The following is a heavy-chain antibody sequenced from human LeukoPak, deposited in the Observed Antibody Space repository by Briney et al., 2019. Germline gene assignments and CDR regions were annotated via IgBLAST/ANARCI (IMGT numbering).Heavy chain of an antibody. Sequence: AGGSLRLSCAASGFTFSSYSMDWVRQAPGKGLEWVSSISSSSIYIYYADSVKGRFTISRDNAKHSLYLQMNSLRAEDTAVYYCASSAPSDIWGRGTMVTVS. CDR2: ISSSSIYI. V-gene: IGHV3-21*01. CDR1: GFTFSSYS. J-gene: IGHJ3*02. CDR3: ASSAPSDI.